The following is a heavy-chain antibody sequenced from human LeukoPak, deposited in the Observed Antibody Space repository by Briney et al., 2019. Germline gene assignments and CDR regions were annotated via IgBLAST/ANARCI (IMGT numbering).Heavy chain of an antibody. J-gene: IGHJ4*02. Sequence: ASVKVSCKASGYTFTGYYMHWVRQAPGHGLEWMGWINPNSGGTNYAQKFQGRVTMTRDTSISTAYMELSRLRSDDTAVYYCARMQALWFEGKYWGQGTLATVSS. CDR3: ARMQALWFEGKY. CDR2: INPNSGGT. D-gene: IGHD3-10*01. V-gene: IGHV1-2*02. CDR1: GYTFTGYY.